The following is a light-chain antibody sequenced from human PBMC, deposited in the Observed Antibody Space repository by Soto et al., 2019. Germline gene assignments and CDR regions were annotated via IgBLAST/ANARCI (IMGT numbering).Light chain of an antibody. J-gene: IGKJ3*01. CDR1: QSISSTY. CDR3: IQYGSSSFA. Sequence: EIVLTQSSGTLPVSPGETATLSCSARQSISSTYLAWYQKKPGQAPRLLLYGAFNRATGIPDEFSGSGSGIGFILTISRLVPEDYTFYYCIQYGSSSFAFG. V-gene: IGKV3-20*01. CDR2: GAF.